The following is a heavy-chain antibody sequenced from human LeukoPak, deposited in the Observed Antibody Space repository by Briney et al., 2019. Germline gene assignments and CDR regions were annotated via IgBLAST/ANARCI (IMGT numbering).Heavy chain of an antibody. V-gene: IGHV4-59*11. CDR2: IYYSGST. Sequence: PSETLSLTCTVSGGSISSHYWSWIRQPPGKGLEWIGYIYYSGSTNYNPSLKSRVTISVDTSKNQFSLKLSSVTAADTAVYYCARVPRYCSSTSCYTEPYYYYYMDVWGKGTTVTVSS. CDR3: ARVPRYCSSTSCYTEPYYYYYMDV. J-gene: IGHJ6*03. D-gene: IGHD2-2*02. CDR1: GGSISSHY.